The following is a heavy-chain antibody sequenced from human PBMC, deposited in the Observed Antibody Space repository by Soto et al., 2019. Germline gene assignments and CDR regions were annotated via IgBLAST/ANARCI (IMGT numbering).Heavy chain of an antibody. D-gene: IGHD5-12*01. CDR1: GGSISSSSYY. V-gene: IGHV4-39*01. J-gene: IGHJ4*02. CDR2: IYYSGST. CDR3: ATGEMATIIY. Sequence: SETLSLTCTVSGGSISSSSYYWGWIRQPPGKGLEWIGSIYYSGSTYYNPSLKSRVTISVGTSKNQFSLKLSSMTAADTAVYYCATGEMATIIYWGQGTLVTVSS.